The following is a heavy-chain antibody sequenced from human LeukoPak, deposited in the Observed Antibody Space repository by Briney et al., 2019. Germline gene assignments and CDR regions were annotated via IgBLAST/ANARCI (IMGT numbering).Heavy chain of an antibody. CDR1: GFTFSSYS. CDR3: AREGITMARGGGVSWFDP. CDR2: ISSSSSYI. D-gene: IGHD3-10*01. J-gene: IGHJ5*02. V-gene: IGHV3-21*01. Sequence: GGSLRLSCAASGFTFSSYSMNWVRQAPGKGLEWVSSISSSSSYIYYADSVKGRFTISRDNAKNSLYLQMNSLRAEDTAVYYCAREGITMARGGGVSWFDPWGQGTLVTVSS.